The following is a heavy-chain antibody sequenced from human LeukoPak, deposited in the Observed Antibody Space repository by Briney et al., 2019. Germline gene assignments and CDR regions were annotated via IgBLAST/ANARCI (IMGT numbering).Heavy chain of an antibody. J-gene: IGHJ5*02. CDR3: ARTPRTTAYNWFDT. CDR1: GFTFSSHA. CDR2: ISGTSGSI. Sequence: GGSLRLSCAASGFTFSSHAMSWVRQAPGKGLEWVSGISGTSGSIYYVDSVKGRFTISRDNSKNTLYLQMNTLRVEDTALYYCARTPRTTAYNWFDTWGQGTLATVSS. D-gene: IGHD1-1*01. V-gene: IGHV3-23*01.